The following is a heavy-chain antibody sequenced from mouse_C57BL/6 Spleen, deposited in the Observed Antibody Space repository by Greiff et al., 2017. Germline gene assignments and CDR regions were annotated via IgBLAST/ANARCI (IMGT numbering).Heavy chain of an antibody. J-gene: IGHJ2*01. V-gene: IGHV1-39*01. CDR1: GYSFTDYN. Sequence: VQLQQSGPELVKPGASVKISCKASGYSFTDYNMNWVKQSNGKSLEWIGVINPNYGTTSYNQKFKGKATLTLSQFASTAYMQLNSLTSEDSAVYYFARWDYYGSSLYYFDYWGQGTTLTVSS. D-gene: IGHD1-1*01. CDR2: INPNYGTT. CDR3: ARWDYYGSSLYYFDY.